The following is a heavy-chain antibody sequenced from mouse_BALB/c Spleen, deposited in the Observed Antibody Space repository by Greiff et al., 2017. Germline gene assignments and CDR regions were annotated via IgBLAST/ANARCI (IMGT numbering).Heavy chain of an antibody. D-gene: IGHD2-10*02. J-gene: IGHJ4*01. CDR2: ISSGSSTI. V-gene: IGHV5-17*02. CDR1: GFTFSSFG. Sequence: EVQVVESGGGLVQPGGSRKLSCAASGFTFSSFGMHWVRQAPEKGLEWVAYISSGSSTIYYADTVKGRCTISRDNPKNTLFLQMTSLRSEDTAMYYCARSGYGNSHYHTMDYWGQGTPVTVSS. CDR3: ARSGYGNSHYHTMDY.